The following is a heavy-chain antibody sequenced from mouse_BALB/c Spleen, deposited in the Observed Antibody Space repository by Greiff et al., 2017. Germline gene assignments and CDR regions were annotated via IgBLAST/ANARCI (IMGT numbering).Heavy chain of an antibody. CDR3: ARRYGNYGGAMDY. D-gene: IGHD2-10*02. J-gene: IGHJ4*01. CDR2: INPSNGRT. CDR1: GYTFTSYW. V-gene: IGHV1S81*02. Sequence: QVQLQQPGAELVKPGASVKLSCKASGYTFTSYWMHWVKQRPGQGLEWIGEINPSNGRTNYNEKFKSKATLTVDKSSSTAYMQLSSLTSEDSAVYYCARRYGNYGGAMDYWGQGTSVTVAS.